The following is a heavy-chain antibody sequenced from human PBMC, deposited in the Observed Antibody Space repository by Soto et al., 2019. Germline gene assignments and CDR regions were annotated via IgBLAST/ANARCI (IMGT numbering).Heavy chain of an antibody. Sequence: ASVKVSCKAAGGTFSSSAMHWVRQAPRQRLEWMGWIIVGSGNTKYAQKFQERVTITRDMSTSTAYMELSSLRSEDTAVYYCAAGGFSYYDSSGYPNDYGMDVWGQGTTVTVSS. CDR1: GGTFSSSA. D-gene: IGHD3-22*01. CDR3: AAGGFSYYDSSGYPNDYGMDV. CDR2: IIVGSGNT. J-gene: IGHJ6*02. V-gene: IGHV1-58*02.